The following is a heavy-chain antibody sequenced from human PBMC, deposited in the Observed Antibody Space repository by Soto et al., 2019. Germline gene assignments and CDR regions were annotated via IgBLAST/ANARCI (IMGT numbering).Heavy chain of an antibody. Sequence: QVQLQESGPGLVKPSQTLSLTCTVSGGSISSGDYFWSWIRQPPGKGLEWIGYTYYSESTYYNPCGERRVPISVDTSKNQCSPKLSSVTAADTAAYYCARVKAGVVYWGQGSLVTVFS. CDR3: ARVKAGVVY. V-gene: IGHV4-30-4*01. D-gene: IGHD6-13*01. CDR2: TYYSEST. CDR1: GGSISSGDYF. J-gene: IGHJ4*02.